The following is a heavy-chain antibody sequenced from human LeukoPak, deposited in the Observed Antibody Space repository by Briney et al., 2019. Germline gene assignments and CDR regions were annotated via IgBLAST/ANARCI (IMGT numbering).Heavy chain of an antibody. D-gene: IGHD2-8*01. J-gene: IGHJ5*02. Sequence: ASVKVSCKASGNTFSNYHINWVRQATGQGLEWMGWMDPKSGNTVYAQKFQGRVTMTRDTSISTAYMELSSLRSGDTAVYYCARPLYCSNGICENWFDPWGQGTLVTVSS. CDR1: GNTFSNYH. CDR3: ARPLYCSNGICENWFDP. V-gene: IGHV1-8*01. CDR2: MDPKSGNT.